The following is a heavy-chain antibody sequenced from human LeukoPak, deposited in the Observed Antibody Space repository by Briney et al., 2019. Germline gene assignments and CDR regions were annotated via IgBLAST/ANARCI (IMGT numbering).Heavy chain of an antibody. CDR1: GFTFSSYA. J-gene: IGHJ1*01. CDR3: AKDRYYDIFGGGSEYFQH. Sequence: GGSLRLSCAASGFTFSSYAMSWVRQAPGKGLEWVSAISGSGGSTYYADSVKGRFTISRDNSKNTLYLQMNSLRAEDTAVYYCAKDRYYDIFGGGSEYFQHWGQGTLVTVSS. D-gene: IGHD3-9*01. CDR2: ISGSGGST. V-gene: IGHV3-23*01.